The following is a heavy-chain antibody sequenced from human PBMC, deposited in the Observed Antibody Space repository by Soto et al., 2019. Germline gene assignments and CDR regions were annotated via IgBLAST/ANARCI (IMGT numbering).Heavy chain of an antibody. CDR3: ARRLARGVIGWFDP. D-gene: IGHD3-10*01. CDR1: GGSISSGTYY. J-gene: IGHJ5*02. CDR2: LYYTGRT. V-gene: IGHV4-39*02. Sequence: XETLSLTCTVSGGSISSGTYYWGWIRQPPGKGLEWIGSLYYTGRTYYSPSLKSRVTISVDTSKNHFSLNLTSVTAADTAVYYCARRLARGVIGWFDPWGQGTLVTVSS.